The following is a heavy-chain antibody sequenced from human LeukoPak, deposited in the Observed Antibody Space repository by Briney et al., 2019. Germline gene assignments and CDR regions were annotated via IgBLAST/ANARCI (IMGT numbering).Heavy chain of an antibody. Sequence: SETLSLTCAVYGGSFSGYYWSWIRQPPGKGLEWFGEINHSGSTNYNPSLKSRVTISVDTSKNQFSLKLSSVTAADTAVYYCARAERWAAARSNWFDPWGQGTLVTVSS. J-gene: IGHJ5*02. V-gene: IGHV4-34*01. D-gene: IGHD6-6*01. CDR3: ARAERWAAARSNWFDP. CDR2: INHSGST. CDR1: GGSFSGYY.